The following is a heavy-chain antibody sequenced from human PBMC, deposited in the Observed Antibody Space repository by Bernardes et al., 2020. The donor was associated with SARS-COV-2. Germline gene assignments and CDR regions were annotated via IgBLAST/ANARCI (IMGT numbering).Heavy chain of an antibody. CDR2: IYSIGSP. Sequence: SETLSLTCTVSGGSISSGGYYWSWIRQPAGKELEWIGRIYSIGSPNYNPSLKSRVTISLDTSKNLFSLQLNSVTAADTAVYYCARDGIGSGAIVSHYWYFDLWGRGTLVTVSS. J-gene: IGHJ2*01. CDR1: GGSISSGGYY. V-gene: IGHV4-61*02. CDR3: ARDGIGSGAIVSHYWYFDL. D-gene: IGHD2-2*02.